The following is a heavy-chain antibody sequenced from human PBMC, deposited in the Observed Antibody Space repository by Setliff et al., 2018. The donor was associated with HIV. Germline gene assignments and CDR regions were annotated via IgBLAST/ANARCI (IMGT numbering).Heavy chain of an antibody. Sequence: SETLSLTCTVSGGLITNDGYYWTWIRQHPEKGLEWIGYIYFNGKTYYNPSLGGRATMSVGTSKNQFSLMLSSVTAADTAAYYCARGMHANINAQDVWGQGTLVTVSS. J-gene: IGHJ1*01. CDR2: IYFNGKT. CDR3: ARGMHANINAQDV. V-gene: IGHV4-31*03. D-gene: IGHD2-8*01. CDR1: GGLITNDGYY.